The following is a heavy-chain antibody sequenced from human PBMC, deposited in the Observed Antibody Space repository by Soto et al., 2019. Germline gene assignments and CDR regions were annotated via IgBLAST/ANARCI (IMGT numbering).Heavy chain of an antibody. Sequence: EVQLVESGGGLVQPGGSLRLSCAASGFTFSSYSMNWVRQAPGKGLEWVSYISSSSSTIYYADSVKGRFAISRDNAKNSLCVQMNGLRDEDTAVYYCARDEFLIVGELWGYCGMDVWGQGTTVTVSS. CDR2: ISSSSSTI. CDR1: GFTFSSYS. D-gene: IGHD3-10*01. CDR3: ARDEFLIVGELWGYCGMDV. V-gene: IGHV3-48*02. J-gene: IGHJ6*02.